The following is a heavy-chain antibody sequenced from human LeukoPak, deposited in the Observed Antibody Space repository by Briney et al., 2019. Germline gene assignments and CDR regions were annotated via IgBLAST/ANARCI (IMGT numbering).Heavy chain of an antibody. CDR3: ARDQLVSLDY. V-gene: IGHV1-46*01. J-gene: IGHJ4*02. CDR2: INPSGGST. CDR1: GGTFSSYA. Sequence: ASVKVSCKASGGTFSSYAISWVRQAPGQGLEWMGIINPSGGSTSYAQKFQGRVTMTRDMSTSTVYMELSSLRSEDTAVYYCARDQLVSLDYWGQGTLVTVSS.